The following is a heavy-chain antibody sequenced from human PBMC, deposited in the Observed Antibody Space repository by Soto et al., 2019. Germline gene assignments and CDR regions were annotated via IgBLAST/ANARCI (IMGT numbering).Heavy chain of an antibody. D-gene: IGHD3-16*01. CDR1: GYTFTGYY. CDR3: SRGVIRGSRDYYVDV. CDR2: ITPNSGGT. J-gene: IGHJ6*03. V-gene: IGHV1-2*04. Sequence: ASVKVSCKASGYTFTGYYMHWVRQAPGQGLEWMGWITPNSGGTNYAQKFQGWVTMTRDTSISTAYLELGRLRSDDPAVYYCSRGVIRGSRDYYVDVWGKGTTVTVSS.